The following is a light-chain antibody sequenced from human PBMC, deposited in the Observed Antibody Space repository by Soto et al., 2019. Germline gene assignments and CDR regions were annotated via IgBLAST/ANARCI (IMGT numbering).Light chain of an antibody. V-gene: IGKV3-20*01. J-gene: IGKJ5*01. Sequence: IVPTQSPAPLSLSPWERATLSCRASQNFANYLDWYQQKPGQAPRLLIYESSNRATGIAARFSGSGSGTDFTLTISRLEPEDFAVYYCQQYDRSPPLVHSITFGQGTRLAIK. CDR1: QNFANY. CDR3: QQYDRSPPLVHSIT. CDR2: ESS.